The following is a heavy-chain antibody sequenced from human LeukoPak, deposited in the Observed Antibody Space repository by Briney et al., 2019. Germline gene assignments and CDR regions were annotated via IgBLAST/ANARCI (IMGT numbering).Heavy chain of an antibody. Sequence: GGSLRLSCAASGFTVSSNYMSWVRQAPGKGLEWVSVIYSGGSTYYADSVKGRFNISRDNSKNTLYLQMNSLRAEDTAVYYCARDRNGDDYFDYWGQGTLVTVSS. V-gene: IGHV3-53*01. D-gene: IGHD4-17*01. CDR2: IYSGGST. CDR1: GFTVSSNY. J-gene: IGHJ4*02. CDR3: ARDRNGDDYFDY.